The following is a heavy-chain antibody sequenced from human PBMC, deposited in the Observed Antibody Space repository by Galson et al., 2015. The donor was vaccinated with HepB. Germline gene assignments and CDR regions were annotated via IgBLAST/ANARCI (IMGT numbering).Heavy chain of an antibody. CDR3: ARGRVVPAAMDYDILTGYSWIDY. V-gene: IGHV1-46*01. CDR1: GSTFTSYY. Sequence: SVKVSCKASGSTFTSYYMHWVRQAPGQGLEWMGIINPSGGSTSYAQKFQGRVTMTRDTSTSTVYMELSSLRSEDTAVYYCARGRVVPAAMDYDILTGYSWIDYWGQGTLVTVSS. D-gene: IGHD3-9*01. J-gene: IGHJ4*02. CDR2: INPSGGST.